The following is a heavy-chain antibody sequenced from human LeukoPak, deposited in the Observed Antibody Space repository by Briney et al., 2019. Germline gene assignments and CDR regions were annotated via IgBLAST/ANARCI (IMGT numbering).Heavy chain of an antibody. CDR1: GGSFSGYY. V-gene: IGHV4-34*09. CDR3: ARGTSWSLSVYFDY. CDR2: INHSGST. J-gene: IGHJ4*02. Sequence: SETLSLTCAVYGGSFSGYYWSWIRQPPGKGLEWIGEINHSGSTNYNPSLKSRLSISEDTSKNQFSLKLSSVTAADTAVYYCARGTSWSLSVYFDYWGQGTLVTVSS. D-gene: IGHD4-23*01.